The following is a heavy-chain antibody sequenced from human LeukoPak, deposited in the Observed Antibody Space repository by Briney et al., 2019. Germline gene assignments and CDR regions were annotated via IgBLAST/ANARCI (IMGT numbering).Heavy chain of an antibody. CDR2: IYSGGNT. J-gene: IGHJ6*03. V-gene: IGHV3-66*01. CDR3: ARGVSVIGYYYYMDV. Sequence: GGSLRLSCAASGFTVSSNYMSWVRQAPGKGLEWVSVIYSGGNTFYADSVKGRFTISRDNAKNSLYLQMNSLRAEDTAVYYCARGVSVIGYYYYMDVWGKGTTVTVSS. CDR1: GFTVSSNY. D-gene: IGHD3-16*02.